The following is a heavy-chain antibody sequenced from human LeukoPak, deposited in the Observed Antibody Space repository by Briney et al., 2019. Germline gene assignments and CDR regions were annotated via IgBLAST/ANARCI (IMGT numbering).Heavy chain of an antibody. D-gene: IGHD1-14*01. J-gene: IGHJ4*02. CDR3: ARGPEPDY. Sequence: GGSLRLSCAASGFTFSSYAMHWVRQAPGKGLEWVAVISYDGSNKYYADSVKGRFTISRDNPKNTLYLQMNSLRAEDTAVYYCARGPEPDYWGQGTLVTVSS. CDR1: GFTFSSYA. V-gene: IGHV3-30*04. CDR2: ISYDGSNK.